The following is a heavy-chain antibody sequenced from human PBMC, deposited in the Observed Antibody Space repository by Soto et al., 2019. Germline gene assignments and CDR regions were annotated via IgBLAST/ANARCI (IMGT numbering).Heavy chain of an antibody. J-gene: IGHJ6*03. Sequence: PGGSLRLSCAASGFTFSSYGMHWVRQAPGKGLEWVAVISYDGSNKYYADSVKGRFTISRDNSKNTLYLQMNSLRAEDTAVYYCAKAPLTTVTTPYYYYYMDVWGKGTTVTV. CDR2: ISYDGSNK. CDR1: GFTFSSYG. V-gene: IGHV3-30*18. D-gene: IGHD4-4*01. CDR3: AKAPLTTVTTPYYYYYMDV.